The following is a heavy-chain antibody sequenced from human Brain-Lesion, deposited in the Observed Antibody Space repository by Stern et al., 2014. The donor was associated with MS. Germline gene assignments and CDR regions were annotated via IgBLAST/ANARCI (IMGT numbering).Heavy chain of an antibody. CDR2: INPKSGGT. D-gene: IGHD3-22*01. Sequence: QMQLVQSGAEVKKPGASVKVSCKASGYTFTGYYMHWVRQAPGQGLEWMGWINPKSGGTNYAQKFQGWVTMTRDTSINTAYMELSRLRSDDTAVYYCATHYYDSTGYNDFWGQGTLVTVSS. V-gene: IGHV1-2*04. CDR3: ATHYYDSTGYNDF. J-gene: IGHJ4*02. CDR1: GYTFTGYY.